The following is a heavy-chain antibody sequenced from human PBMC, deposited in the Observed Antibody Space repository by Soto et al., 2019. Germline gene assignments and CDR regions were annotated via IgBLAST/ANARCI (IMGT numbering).Heavy chain of an antibody. CDR3: ARGASCSSTSCYDNFHYGLAV. CDR2: ITASNGNA. D-gene: IGHD2-2*01. V-gene: IGHV1-18*01. J-gene: IGHJ6*02. CDR1: GYTFINYG. Sequence: QVQLVQSGPEVKNPGASLKVSCKASGYTFINYGITWVRQAPGQGLEWMGWITASNGNANYAREIQGRLTLTRDTSTNTASMELRSLRSDDTAVYYCARGASCSSTSCYDNFHYGLAVWGQGTTVIVSS.